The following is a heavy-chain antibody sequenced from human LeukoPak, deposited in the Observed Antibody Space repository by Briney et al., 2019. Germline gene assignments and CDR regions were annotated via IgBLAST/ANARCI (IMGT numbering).Heavy chain of an antibody. CDR3: ASDPPQGLVWFDP. CDR2: ISYDGSNK. V-gene: IGHV3-30-3*01. Sequence: GRSLRLSCAASGFTFSSYAMHWVRQAPGKGLEWVAVISYDGSNKYYADSVKGRFTISRDNSKNTLYLQMNSLRAEDTAVYYCASDPPQGLVWFDPWGQGTLVTVSS. J-gene: IGHJ5*02. D-gene: IGHD6-19*01. CDR1: GFTFSSYA.